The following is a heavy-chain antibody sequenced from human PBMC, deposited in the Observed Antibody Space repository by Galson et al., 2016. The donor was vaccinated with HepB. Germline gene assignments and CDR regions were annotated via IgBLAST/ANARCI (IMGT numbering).Heavy chain of an antibody. V-gene: IGHV3-23*01. J-gene: IGHJ1*01. CDR3: AKGAYSLPENFQH. Sequence: SLRLSCAASGFTFSSYAMNWVRQPPGKGLEWVSGISGSGGTTSYADSLKGRSTISRDHSKSTLYLQMNSLRAEDTAVYYCAKGAYSLPENFQHWGQGTLVTVSS. D-gene: IGHD2-15*01. CDR2: ISGSGGTT. CDR1: GFTFSSYA.